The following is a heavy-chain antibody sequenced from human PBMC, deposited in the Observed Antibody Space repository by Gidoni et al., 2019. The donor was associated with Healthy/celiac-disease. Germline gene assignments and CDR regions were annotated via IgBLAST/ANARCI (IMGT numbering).Heavy chain of an antibody. Sequence: QVQLVESGGGVVQPGRALRLSCAASGVTFSSYGMHWVRQAPGKGLEWVAVIWYDGSNTYYAASVKGRFTISRDNSKNTLYLQMNSLRAEDTAVYYCARDLGTTSSGWYEGTLDYWGQGTLVTVSS. J-gene: IGHJ4*02. CDR2: IWYDGSNT. CDR1: GVTFSSYG. V-gene: IGHV3-33*01. CDR3: ARDLGTTSSGWYEGTLDY. D-gene: IGHD6-19*01.